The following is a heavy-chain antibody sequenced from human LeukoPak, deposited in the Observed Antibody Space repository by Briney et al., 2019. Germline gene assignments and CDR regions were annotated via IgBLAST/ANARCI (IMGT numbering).Heavy chain of an antibody. Sequence: GGPLRLSCAASGFTFDDYAMHWARQAPGKGLEWVSGISWNSGSIGYADSVKGRFTISRDNAKNSLYLQMNSLRAEDTALYYCAKGRRYDILTGYYPFDYWGQGTLVTVSS. CDR1: GFTFDDYA. CDR3: AKGRRYDILTGYYPFDY. CDR2: ISWNSGSI. J-gene: IGHJ4*02. D-gene: IGHD3-9*01. V-gene: IGHV3-9*01.